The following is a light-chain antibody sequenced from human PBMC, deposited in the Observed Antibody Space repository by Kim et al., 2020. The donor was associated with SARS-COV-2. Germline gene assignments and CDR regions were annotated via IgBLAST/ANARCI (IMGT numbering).Light chain of an antibody. CDR1: QSVSSSY. J-gene: IGKJ2*03. CDR2: GAS. CDR3: QQYGSSSYS. V-gene: IGKV3-20*01. Sequence: WSLEERATLSCSASQSVSSSYLACYQQKPGQAPRLLIYGASSRATGIPYRFSGSGSGTDFTLTISRLEPEDFAVYYCQQYGSSSYSFGQGTKLEI.